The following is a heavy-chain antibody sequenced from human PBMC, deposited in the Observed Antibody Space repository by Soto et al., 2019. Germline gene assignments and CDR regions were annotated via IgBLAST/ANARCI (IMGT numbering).Heavy chain of an antibody. CDR3: ARDSAGTTVTTSDY. D-gene: IGHD4-17*01. V-gene: IGHV1-18*04. Sequence: GASVKVSCKASGCTFTSYGISWVRQAPGQGLEWMGWISAYNGNTNYAQKLQGRVTMTTDTSTSTAYMELRSLRSDDTAVYYCARDSAGTTVTTSDYWGQGTLVTVSS. CDR1: GCTFTSYG. J-gene: IGHJ4*02. CDR2: ISAYNGNT.